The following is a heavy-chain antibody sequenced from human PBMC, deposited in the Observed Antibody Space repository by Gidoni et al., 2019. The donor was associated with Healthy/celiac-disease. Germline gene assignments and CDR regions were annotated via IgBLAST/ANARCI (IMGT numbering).Heavy chain of an antibody. D-gene: IGHD6-13*01. CDR3: ARQGTYSSSWGTVPPYYYYMDV. Sequence: QLQLQESGPGLVKPSETLSLTCTVSGGSISSSSYYWGWIRQPPGKGLEWIGSIYYSGSTYYNPSLKSRVTISVDTSKNQFSLKLSSVTAADTAVYYCARQGTYSSSWGTVPPYYYYMDVWGKGTTVTVSS. J-gene: IGHJ6*03. CDR1: GGSISSSSYY. CDR2: IYYSGST. V-gene: IGHV4-39*01.